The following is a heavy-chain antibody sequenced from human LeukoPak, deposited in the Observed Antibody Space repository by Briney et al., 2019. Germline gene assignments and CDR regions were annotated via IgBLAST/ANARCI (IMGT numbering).Heavy chain of an antibody. J-gene: IGHJ6*03. CDR1: GFTFSSYA. CDR3: ARDAPEVGYYYMDV. V-gene: IGHV3-30*04. Sequence: TGGSLRLSCAASGFTFSSYAMHWVRQAPGKGLEWVAVISYDGSNKYYADSVKGRFTISSDNSKNTLYLQMNSLRAEDTAVYYCARDAPEVGYYYMDVWGKGTTVTVSS. D-gene: IGHD1-26*01. CDR2: ISYDGSNK.